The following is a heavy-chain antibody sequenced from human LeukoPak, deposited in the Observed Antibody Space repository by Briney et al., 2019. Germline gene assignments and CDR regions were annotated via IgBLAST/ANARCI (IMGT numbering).Heavy chain of an antibody. CDR2: INAGNGNT. CDR3: ARGFVRSSSWYGPPFDY. CDR1: GYTFTSYY. Sequence: ASVKVSCKASGYTFTSYYMHWVRQAPGQRLEWMGWINAGNGNTKYSQKFQGRVTITRDTSASTAYMELSSLRSEDTAVYYCARGFVRSSSWYGPPFDYWGQGTLVTVSS. J-gene: IGHJ4*02. D-gene: IGHD6-13*01. V-gene: IGHV1-3*01.